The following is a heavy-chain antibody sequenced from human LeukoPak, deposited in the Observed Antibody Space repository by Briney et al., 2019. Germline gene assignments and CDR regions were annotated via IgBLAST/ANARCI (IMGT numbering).Heavy chain of an antibody. CDR2: MNPNSGNT. CDR1: GYTFTSYD. Sequence: ASVKVSCKASGYTFTSYDINWVRRATGQGLEWMGWMNPNSGNTGYAQKFQGRVTMTRNTSISTAYTELSSLRSEDTAVYYCARGGRAVLWFGELRGSFDYWGQGTLVTVSS. CDR3: ARGGRAVLWFGELRGSFDY. V-gene: IGHV1-8*01. D-gene: IGHD3-10*01. J-gene: IGHJ4*02.